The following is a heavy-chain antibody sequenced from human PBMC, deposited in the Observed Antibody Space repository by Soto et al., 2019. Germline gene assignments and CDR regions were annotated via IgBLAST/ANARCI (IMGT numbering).Heavy chain of an antibody. Sequence: QVQLVQSGAEVKKPGSSVKVSCKASGGTFSSYAISWVRQAPGLGLEWMGGIIPIFGTANYAQKFQGRVTITADESTSTAYMELSSLRSEDTAVYYCARGVAVAGLYYYYGMDVWGQGTTVTVSS. J-gene: IGHJ6*02. V-gene: IGHV1-69*01. D-gene: IGHD6-19*01. CDR3: ARGVAVAGLYYYYGMDV. CDR1: GGTFSSYA. CDR2: IIPIFGTA.